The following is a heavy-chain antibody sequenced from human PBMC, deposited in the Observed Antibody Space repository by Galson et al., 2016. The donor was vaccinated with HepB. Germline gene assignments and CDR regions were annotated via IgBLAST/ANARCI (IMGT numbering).Heavy chain of an antibody. CDR1: GFTFSSFA. V-gene: IGHV3-64D*08. D-gene: IGHD6-19*01. J-gene: IGHJ5*02. CDR3: MKGSFSSGWSNWFDP. Sequence: SLRLSCAVSGFTFSSFAMHWVRQSPGRGLAYVSGIDNNGGTAYYADSVRGRFTISRDKSRNTLYLQMGSLRADDTAVYYCMKGSFSSGWSNWFDPWGQGTLVTVSS. CDR2: IDNNGGTA.